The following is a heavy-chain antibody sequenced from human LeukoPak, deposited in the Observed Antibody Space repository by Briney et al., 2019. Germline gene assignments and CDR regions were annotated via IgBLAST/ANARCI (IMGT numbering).Heavy chain of an antibody. J-gene: IGHJ4*02. D-gene: IGHD2-15*01. CDR2: INPGGST. CDR3: AREDCSGGDCTSFDY. V-gene: IGHV4-34*01. CDR1: GGTFSGYY. Sequence: SETLSLTCAVYGGTFSGYYWSWIRQSPGKGLEWMGEINPGGSTNYNPSLESRVIISVDTSKNQFSLKMDSVRAADTAVYYCAREDCSGGDCTSFDYWGQGTLVTVSS.